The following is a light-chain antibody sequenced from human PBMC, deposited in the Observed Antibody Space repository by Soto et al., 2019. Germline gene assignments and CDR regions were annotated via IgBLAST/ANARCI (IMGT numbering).Light chain of an antibody. CDR2: DAS. CDR3: QQYGGSPRIT. CDR1: QNVCNN. J-gene: IGKJ5*01. V-gene: IGKV3-15*01. Sequence: EMPMTQSPATQCLSPVASAILSYTASQNVCNNLAWYQQKPGQAPTLLIFDASTRATGIPARFSGSGSGTEFTLIINRLEPEDVAIYYCQQYGGSPRITVGQGTRLEIK.